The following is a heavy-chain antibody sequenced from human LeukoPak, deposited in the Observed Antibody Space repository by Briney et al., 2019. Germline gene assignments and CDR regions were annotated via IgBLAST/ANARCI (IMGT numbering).Heavy chain of an antibody. J-gene: IGHJ4*02. CDR3: AKDSWYVGANHYSDY. V-gene: IGHV3-30*18. CDR1: GFTFSNYG. D-gene: IGHD1-26*01. CDR2: ISYDGSNR. Sequence: GGSLRLSCAASGFTFSNYGMHWVRQAPGKGLEWVAVISYDGSNRFYADSVKGRLSISRDNFKNTLYLQMNSLRAEDTAVYYCAKDSWYVGANHYSDYWGQGTLVTVSS.